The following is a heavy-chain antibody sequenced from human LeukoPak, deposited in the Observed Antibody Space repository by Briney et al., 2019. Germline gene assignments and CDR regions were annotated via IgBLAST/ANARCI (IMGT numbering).Heavy chain of an antibody. V-gene: IGHV3-74*01. CDR3: ARAPRCSGGRCPTYYFDY. CDR2: INSDGSST. Sequence: GGSLRLSCAASGFTFSSYWMHWVRQAPGKGLVWVSRINSDGSSTSYADSVKGRFTISRDNAKNTLYLQMNSLRAEDTAVYYCARAPRCSGGRCPTYYFDYWGQGTLVTVSS. CDR1: GFTFSSYW. D-gene: IGHD2-15*01. J-gene: IGHJ4*02.